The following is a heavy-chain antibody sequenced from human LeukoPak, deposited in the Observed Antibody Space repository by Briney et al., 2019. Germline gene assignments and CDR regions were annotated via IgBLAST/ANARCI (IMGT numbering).Heavy chain of an antibody. CDR3: AKDIWPQQLVLPDV. J-gene: IGHJ6*02. D-gene: IGHD6-13*01. CDR2: ISWDGGST. Sequence: GGSLRLSCAASGFTFDDYAMHWVRQAPGKGLEWVSLISWDGGSTYYADSVKGRFTISRDNSKNSLYLQMNSLRAEDTALYYCAKDIWPQQLVLPDVWGQGTTVTVSS. CDR1: GFTFDDYA. V-gene: IGHV3-43D*03.